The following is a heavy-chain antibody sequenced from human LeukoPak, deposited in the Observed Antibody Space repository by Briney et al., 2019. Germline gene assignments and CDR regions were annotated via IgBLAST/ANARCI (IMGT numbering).Heavy chain of an antibody. CDR2: ISSSGSTI. D-gene: IGHD2-21*01. V-gene: IGHV3-11*04. CDR1: GFTFSDYY. CDR3: ASRHTHEIDCGGDCYFFYYYYMDV. J-gene: IGHJ6*03. Sequence: PGGSLRLYCAASGFTFSDYYMSWIRQAPGKGLEWVSYISSSGSTIYYADSLKGRFTIYRDNAKNSLYLQMNSLRAEDTAVYYCASRHTHEIDCGGDCYFFYYYYMDVWGKGTTVTVSS.